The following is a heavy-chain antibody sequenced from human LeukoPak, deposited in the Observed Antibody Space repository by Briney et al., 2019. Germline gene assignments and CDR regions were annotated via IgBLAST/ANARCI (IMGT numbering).Heavy chain of an antibody. Sequence: GGSLRLSCAASGFDLSTYEMNWVRQALGKGLEWIADITISGHTKNYADSVKGRFTISRDNARTSLYLQMNSLRVEDTGVYYCARGDPHADLWGQGTLVTVSS. J-gene: IGHJ5*02. V-gene: IGHV3-48*03. CDR2: ITISGHTK. CDR3: ARGDPHADL. CDR1: GFDLSTYE.